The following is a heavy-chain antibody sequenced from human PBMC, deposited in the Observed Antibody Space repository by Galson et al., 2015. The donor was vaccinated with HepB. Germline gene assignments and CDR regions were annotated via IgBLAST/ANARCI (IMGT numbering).Heavy chain of an antibody. V-gene: IGHV3-21*01. CDR2: ISTRSNFI. CDR1: GFTFSTFM. J-gene: IGHJ6*02. CDR3: ARTPIVVAGYEVDRYYYGMDV. D-gene: IGHD6-19*01. Sequence: SLRLSCAASGFTFSTFMMNWVRQPPGKGLEWVSSISTRSNFISYADSLKGRFTISRDNSKNSLYLQMNSLRGEDTAVYYCARTPIVVAGYEVDRYYYGMDVWGQGTAVTVSS.